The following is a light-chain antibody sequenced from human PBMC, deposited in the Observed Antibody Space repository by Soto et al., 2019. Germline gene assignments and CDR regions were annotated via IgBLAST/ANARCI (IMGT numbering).Light chain of an antibody. CDR1: SSDVGGYNY. J-gene: IGLJ1*01. CDR3: SSYAGSSNV. V-gene: IGLV2-8*01. Sequence: SVLTHPPSASGSPGQSVAISCTGTSSDVGGYNYVSWYQQHPGKAPKLMIYEVNKRPSGVLDRFSGSKSGNTASLTVSGLQAEDEADYYCSSYAGSSNVFGTGTKVTVL. CDR2: EVN.